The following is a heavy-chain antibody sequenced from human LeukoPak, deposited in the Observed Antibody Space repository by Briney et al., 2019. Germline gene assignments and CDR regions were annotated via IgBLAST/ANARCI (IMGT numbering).Heavy chain of an antibody. D-gene: IGHD3-22*01. J-gene: IGHJ6*04. CDR2: VSKSSDYI. Sequence: GGSQRLSCAASGFTFNSYTMNWVRQAPGKGLEWVSCVSKSSDYIYYADSVRGRFTISRDNAKNLVYLEMNSLRAEDTGVYYCAREEDSRAIRTSDGLDVWGEGTTVTVSP. V-gene: IGHV3-21*01. CDR3: AREEDSRAIRTSDGLDV. CDR1: GFTFNSYT.